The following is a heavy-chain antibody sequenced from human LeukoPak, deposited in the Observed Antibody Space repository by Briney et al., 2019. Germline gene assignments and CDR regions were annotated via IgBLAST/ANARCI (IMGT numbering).Heavy chain of an antibody. CDR1: GGTFSSYA. CDR3: ARDSGYYGSGSYFPQFYYYYYMDV. D-gene: IGHD3-10*01. CDR2: ISAYNGNT. J-gene: IGHJ6*03. Sequence: ASVKVSCKASGGTFSSYAISWVRQAPGQGLEWMGWISAYNGNTNYAQKLQGRVTMTTDTSTSTAYMELRSLRSDDTAVYYCARDSGYYGSGSYFPQFYYYYYMDVWGKGTTVTISS. V-gene: IGHV1-18*01.